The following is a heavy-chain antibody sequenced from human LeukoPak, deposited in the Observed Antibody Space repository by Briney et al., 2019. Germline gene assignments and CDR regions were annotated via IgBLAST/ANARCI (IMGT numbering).Heavy chain of an antibody. CDR3: AKDREPIYYDSSGYYPSGFDY. J-gene: IGHJ4*02. CDR2: ISGSGGST. D-gene: IGHD3-22*01. Sequence: GGSLRLSCAASGFTFSSYAMSWVRQAPGKGLEWVSVISGSGGSTYYADSVKGRFTISRDNSKNTLYLQMNSLRAEDTAVYYCAKDREPIYYDSSGYYPSGFDYWGRGTLVTVSS. V-gene: IGHV3-23*01. CDR1: GFTFSSYA.